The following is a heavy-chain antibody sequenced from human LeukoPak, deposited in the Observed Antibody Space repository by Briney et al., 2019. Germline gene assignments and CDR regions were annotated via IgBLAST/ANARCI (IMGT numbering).Heavy chain of an antibody. J-gene: IGHJ4*02. CDR2: ISSSGSTI. CDR1: GFTFSSYE. D-gene: IGHD2-2*01. V-gene: IGHV3-48*03. Sequence: PGGSLRLSCAASGFTFSSYEMNWVRQAPGKGLEWVSYISSSGSTIYYADSVKGRFTISRDNAKNSLYLQMNSLRAEDTAVYYCASQTGYCSSTSCSFDYWGQGTLVTVSS. CDR3: ASQTGYCSSTSCSFDY.